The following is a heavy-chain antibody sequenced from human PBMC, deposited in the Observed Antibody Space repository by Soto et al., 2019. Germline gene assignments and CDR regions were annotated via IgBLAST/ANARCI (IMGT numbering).Heavy chain of an antibody. D-gene: IGHD6-13*01. V-gene: IGHV4-59*08. CDR2: IYYSGST. CDR3: ARRRAAAKTWFAP. J-gene: IGHJ5*02. Sequence: SETLSLTCTVSGGSISSYYWSWIRQPPGKGLEWIGYIYYSGSTNYNPSLKSRVTISVDTSKNQFSLKLSSVTAADTAVYYCARRRAAAKTWFAPWGQETLVTVSS. CDR1: GGSISSYY.